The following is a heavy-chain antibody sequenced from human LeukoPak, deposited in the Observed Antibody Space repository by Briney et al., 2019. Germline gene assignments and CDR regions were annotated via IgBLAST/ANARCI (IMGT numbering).Heavy chain of an antibody. CDR1: GGSISSYY. CDR3: ARGYSSGWYAFDY. Sequence: SETLSLTCTVSGGSISSYYWSWIRQPPGKGLEWIGYIYYSGSTNYNPSLKSRVTMSVDTSKNQFSLKLSSVTAADTAVYYCARGYSSGWYAFDYWGQGTLVTVSS. CDR2: IYYSGST. D-gene: IGHD6-19*01. V-gene: IGHV4-59*12. J-gene: IGHJ4*02.